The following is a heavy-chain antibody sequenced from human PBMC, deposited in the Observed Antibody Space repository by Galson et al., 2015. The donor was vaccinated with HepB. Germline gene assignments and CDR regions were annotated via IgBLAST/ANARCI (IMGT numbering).Heavy chain of an antibody. CDR2: SRNKANSYTT. CDR1: GFTFSDHY. V-gene: IGHV3-72*01. D-gene: IGHD4-17*01. J-gene: IGHJ4*02. Sequence: SLRLSCAASGFTFSDHYMDWVRQAPGKGLEWVGRSRNKANSYTTEYAASVKGRFTISRDDSKNSLYLQMNSLKTEDTAVYYCGMTTVTTSDYWGQGTLVTVSS. CDR3: GMTTVTTSDY.